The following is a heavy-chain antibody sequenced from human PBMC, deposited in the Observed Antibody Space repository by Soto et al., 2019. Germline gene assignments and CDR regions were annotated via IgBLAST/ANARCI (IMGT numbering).Heavy chain of an antibody. CDR1: GFTFSHYN. J-gene: IGHJ3*02. CDR3: ARDSSGGXPVVTPDVHDAFDI. CDR2: ISSGSGYI. V-gene: IGHV3-21*01. Sequence: GGSLRLSCAASGFTFSHYNMNWVRQGPGKGLEWVSSISSGSGYIYYADAVKGRFTISRDNAKNSLYLQMDSLRADDTAVYYCARDSSGGXPVVTPDVHDAFDIWGQGTMVTVSS. D-gene: IGHD2-21*02.